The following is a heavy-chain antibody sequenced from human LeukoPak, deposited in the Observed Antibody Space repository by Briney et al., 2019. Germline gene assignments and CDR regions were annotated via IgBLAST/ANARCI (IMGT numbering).Heavy chain of an antibody. Sequence: SETLSLTCTVSGGSISSYYWSWIRQPAGKGLEWIGRIYTSGSTDYNPSLKSRVTMSVDTSKNQFSLKLSSVTAADTAVYYCARDTGYQDIVVVPAAINCYYYYMDVWGKGTTVTVSS. D-gene: IGHD2-2*01. J-gene: IGHJ6*03. V-gene: IGHV4-4*07. CDR3: ARDTGYQDIVVVPAAINCYYYYMDV. CDR1: GGSISSYY. CDR2: IYTSGST.